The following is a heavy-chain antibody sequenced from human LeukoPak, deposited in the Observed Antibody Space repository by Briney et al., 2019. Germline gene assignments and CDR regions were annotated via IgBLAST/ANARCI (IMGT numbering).Heavy chain of an antibody. CDR1: GYTFTGYY. D-gene: IGHD1-7*01. CDR2: INPNSGGT. V-gene: IGHV1-2*02. CDR3: ATTTGITGTTTNYYYYYYMDV. Sequence: ASVKVSCKASGYTFTGYYMHWVRQAPGQGLEWMGWINPNSGGTNYAQKFQGRVTMTRDTSISTAYMELSRLRSDDTAVYYCATTTGITGTTTNYYYYYYMDVWGKGTTVTVSS. J-gene: IGHJ6*03.